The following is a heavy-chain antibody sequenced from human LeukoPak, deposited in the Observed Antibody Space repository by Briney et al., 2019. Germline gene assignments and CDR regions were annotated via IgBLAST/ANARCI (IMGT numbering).Heavy chain of an antibody. CDR2: ISGHDGST. CDR1: GFTFSHYW. J-gene: IGHJ5*02. CDR3: ARVPRAWWFDP. V-gene: IGHV3-23*01. Sequence: PGGSLRLSCAASGFTFSHYWMHWVHQAPGRGLEWVSSISGHDGSTYYADSVKGRFTISRDNSKNTLYLHMSTLRAEDTAIYYCARVPRAWWFDPWGQGTLVTVSS.